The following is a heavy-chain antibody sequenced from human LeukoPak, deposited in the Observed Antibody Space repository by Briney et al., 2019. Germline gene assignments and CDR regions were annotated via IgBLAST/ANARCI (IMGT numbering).Heavy chain of an antibody. CDR3: AREADIVVVPAAMTFDY. V-gene: IGHV1-46*01. Sequence: ASVKVSCKAAGYSFTSYYMHWVRQAPGQGPERMGIINPSGGSTSYAQKFQGRVTMTRDTSTSTVYMELSSLRSEDTAVYYCAREADIVVVPAAMTFDYWGQGTLVTVSS. D-gene: IGHD2-2*01. J-gene: IGHJ4*02. CDR1: GYSFTSYY. CDR2: INPSGGST.